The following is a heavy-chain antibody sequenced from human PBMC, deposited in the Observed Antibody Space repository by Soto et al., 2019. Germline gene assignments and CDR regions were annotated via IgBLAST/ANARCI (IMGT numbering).Heavy chain of an antibody. CDR3: ARAVLRYFDWSERDEGWFDP. V-gene: IGHV4-59*08. J-gene: IGHJ5*02. CDR1: GGSISSYY. CDR2: IYYSGST. Sequence: QVQLQESGPGLVKPSETLSLTCTVSGGSISSYYWSWIRQPPGKGLEWIGYIYYSGSTNYNPSLRSRVTISVDTSKNQFSLKLSSVNAADTAVYYCARAVLRYFDWSERDEGWFDPWGQGTLVTVSS. D-gene: IGHD3-9*01.